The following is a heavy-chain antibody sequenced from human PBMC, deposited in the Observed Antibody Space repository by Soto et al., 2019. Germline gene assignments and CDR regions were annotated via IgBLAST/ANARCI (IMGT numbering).Heavy chain of an antibody. Sequence: ASVKVSCKASGYTFTSYYMHWVRQAPGQGLEWMGIINPSGGSTSYAQKFQGRVTMTRDTSTSTVYMELSSLRSEDTAVYHCARDRYYDFWSGYYTGLWYYGMDVWGQGTTVTVSS. CDR1: GYTFTSYY. CDR2: INPSGGST. D-gene: IGHD3-3*01. J-gene: IGHJ6*02. V-gene: IGHV1-46*01. CDR3: ARDRYYDFWSGYYTGLWYYGMDV.